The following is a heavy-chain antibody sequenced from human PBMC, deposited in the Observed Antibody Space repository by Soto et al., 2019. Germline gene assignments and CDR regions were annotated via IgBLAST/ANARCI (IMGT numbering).Heavy chain of an antibody. J-gene: IGHJ6*02. CDR3: ARAPQAYGDSLSYGMDV. D-gene: IGHD4-17*01. CDR1: GFTFSSFD. V-gene: IGHV3-13*05. CDR2: IGTAGDP. Sequence: GGSLRLSCAASGFTFSSFDMHWVRQATGKGLEWVSGIGTAGDPYYPGSVKGRFTISRENAKNSLYLQMNSLRAGDTAVYYCARAPQAYGDSLSYGMDVWGQGTTVTVSS.